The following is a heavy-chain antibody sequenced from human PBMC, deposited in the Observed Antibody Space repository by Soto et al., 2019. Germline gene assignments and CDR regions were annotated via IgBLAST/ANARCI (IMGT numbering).Heavy chain of an antibody. J-gene: IGHJ5*02. D-gene: IGHD3-16*01. CDR1: GGSISSYY. CDR2: IYYSGST. Sequence: SETLSLTCTVSGGSISSYYWSWIRQPPGKGLEWIGYIYYSGSTNYNPSLKSRVTISVDTSKNQFSLKLSSVTAADTVVYYCARFYGIPWFAPWGQGTLVT. CDR3: ARFYGIPWFAP. V-gene: IGHV4-59*01.